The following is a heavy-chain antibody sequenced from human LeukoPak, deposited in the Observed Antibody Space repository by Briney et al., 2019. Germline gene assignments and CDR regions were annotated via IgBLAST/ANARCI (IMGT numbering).Heavy chain of an antibody. CDR2: IYYSGST. D-gene: IGHD3-10*01. Sequence: SETLSLTCAVYGGSFSGYYWSWIWQPPGKGLEWIGYIYYSGSTNYNPSLKSRVIISVDTSKNQFSLKLSSVTAADTAVYYCARVEEGYGSGRRENYYYYYMDVWGKGTTVTISS. CDR3: ARVEEGYGSGRRENYYYYYMDV. CDR1: GGSFSGYY. J-gene: IGHJ6*03. V-gene: IGHV4-59*01.